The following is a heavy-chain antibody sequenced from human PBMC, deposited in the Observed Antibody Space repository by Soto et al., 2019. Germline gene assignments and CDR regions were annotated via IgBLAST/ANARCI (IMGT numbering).Heavy chain of an antibody. CDR3: ARVNPGYSYVNY. V-gene: IGHV3-74*01. D-gene: IGHD5-18*01. J-gene: IGHJ4*02. CDR1: GFTFSSYW. Sequence: GGSLRLSCAASGFTFSSYWMLWVRQAPGKGLVWVSRINSDRSTTSYADSVKGRFTISRDNAKNTLYLQMNSLRAEDTAVYYCARVNPGYSYVNYWGQGTLVTVSS. CDR2: INSDRSTT.